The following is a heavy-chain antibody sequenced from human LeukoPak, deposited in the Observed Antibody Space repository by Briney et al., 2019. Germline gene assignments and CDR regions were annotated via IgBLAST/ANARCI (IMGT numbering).Heavy chain of an antibody. CDR2: ISYDGSNK. V-gene: IGHV3-30-3*01. J-gene: IGHJ4*02. Sequence: GGSLRLSCAASGFTFSSYAMHWVRKAPGKGLEGVEVISYDGSNKYYADSVKGRFTISRDNSKNTLYLQMNSLRAEDTAVYYCARDYSKYYYDSSGYWLHWGQGTLVTVSS. CDR1: GFTFSSYA. D-gene: IGHD3-22*01. CDR3: ARDYSKYYYDSSGYWLH.